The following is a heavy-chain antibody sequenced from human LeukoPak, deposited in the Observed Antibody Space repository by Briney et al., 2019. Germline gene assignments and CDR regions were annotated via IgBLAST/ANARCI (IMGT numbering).Heavy chain of an antibody. Sequence: SETLSLTCTVSGGSISSGGYYWSWIRQHPGKGLEWIGYIYYSGSTYYNPSLKSRVTISVDTSKNQFSLKLSFVTAADTAVYYCARVSRLLWFGELLYYFDYWGQGTLVTVSS. CDR1: GGSISSGGYY. CDR3: ARVSRLLWFGELLYYFDY. D-gene: IGHD3-10*01. V-gene: IGHV4-31*03. J-gene: IGHJ4*02. CDR2: IYYSGST.